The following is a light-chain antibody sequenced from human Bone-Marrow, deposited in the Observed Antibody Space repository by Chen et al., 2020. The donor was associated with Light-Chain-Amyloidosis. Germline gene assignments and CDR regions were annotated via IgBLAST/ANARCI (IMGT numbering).Light chain of an antibody. J-gene: IGKJ4*01. Sequence: EIVLTQSPGNLSLSPGEGANLSCRASQTISRNYLTWYQQKFGQAPRLLIYGSSSRATGIPDRFTGSGSRTDFTLTINRLEPEDFAMYYCQQYGTSPLTFGGGTKVEIK. V-gene: IGKV3-20*01. CDR3: QQYGTSPLT. CDR2: GSS. CDR1: QTISRNY.